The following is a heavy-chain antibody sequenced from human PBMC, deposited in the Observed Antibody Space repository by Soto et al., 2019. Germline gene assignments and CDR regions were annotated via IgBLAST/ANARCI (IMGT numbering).Heavy chain of an antibody. CDR3: ARDVYSYGYYYGMDV. J-gene: IGHJ6*02. CDR1: GFTFSDYY. CDR2: ISSSSSYT. D-gene: IGHD5-18*01. V-gene: IGHV3-11*06. Sequence: PGGSLRLSCAASGFTFSDYYMSWIRQAPGKGLEWVSYISSSSSYTNYADSVKGRFTISRDNAKNSLYLQMNSLRAEDTAVYYCARDVYSYGYYYGMDVWGQGTTVTVSS.